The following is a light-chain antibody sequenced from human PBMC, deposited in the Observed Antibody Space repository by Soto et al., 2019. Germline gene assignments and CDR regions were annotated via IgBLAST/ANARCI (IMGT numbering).Light chain of an antibody. V-gene: IGLV2-8*01. CDR2: EVS. J-gene: IGLJ1*01. CDR3: SSYAGSNNYV. Sequence: QSVLTQPPSASGTPGQTVTISCSGSSFNIGFNYVSWYQQHPGKAPKLMIYEVSKRPSGVPDRFSGSKSGNTASLTVSGLQAEDEADYYCSSYAGSNNYVFGTGTTVTVL. CDR1: SFNIGFNY.